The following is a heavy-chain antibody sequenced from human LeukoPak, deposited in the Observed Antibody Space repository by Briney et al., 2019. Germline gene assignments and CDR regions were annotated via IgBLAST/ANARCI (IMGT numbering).Heavy chain of an antibody. J-gene: IGHJ4*02. CDR3: AKDFPIVDY. CDR2: IKQDGSEK. CDR1: GFTFSNYW. Sequence: GGSLRLSCAASGFTFSNYWMNWVRQAPGKGLEWVANIKQDGSEKNYVDSVKGRLTISRDNAKNSLYLQMNSLRAEDTAVYYCAKDFPIVDYWGQGTLVTVSS. V-gene: IGHV3-7*01. D-gene: IGHD2-15*01.